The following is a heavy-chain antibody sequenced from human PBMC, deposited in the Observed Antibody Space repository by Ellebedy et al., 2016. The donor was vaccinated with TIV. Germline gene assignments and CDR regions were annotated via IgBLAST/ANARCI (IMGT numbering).Heavy chain of an antibody. CDR3: AKPGTGGNADDPPEF. Sequence: AASVKVSCKASGGIFSSFAISWVRQAPGQGLEWMGRIIPVLGEPNYAQKFQDRVTITADTPTTTAYMELSSLRAEDTAVYYCAKPGTGGNADDPPEFWGQGTLVTVS. V-gene: IGHV1-69*04. CDR2: IIPVLGEP. J-gene: IGHJ4*02. D-gene: IGHD4-23*01. CDR1: GGIFSSFA.